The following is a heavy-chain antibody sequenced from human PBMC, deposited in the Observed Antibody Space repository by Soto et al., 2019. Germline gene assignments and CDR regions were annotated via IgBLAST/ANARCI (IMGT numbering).Heavy chain of an antibody. D-gene: IGHD2-2*01. J-gene: IGHJ5*02. CDR2: IWYDGSNK. Sequence: QVQLVESGGGVVQPGRSLRLSCAASGFTFSSYGMHCVRQAPGKGLEWVAVIWYDGSNKYYADSVKGRFTSSRDNSKNSLYLQMNSLRAEDTAVYYCARDREYCSSNSCYSALGWFDPWGQGTLVTVSS. CDR1: GFTFSSYG. CDR3: ARDREYCSSNSCYSALGWFDP. V-gene: IGHV3-33*01.